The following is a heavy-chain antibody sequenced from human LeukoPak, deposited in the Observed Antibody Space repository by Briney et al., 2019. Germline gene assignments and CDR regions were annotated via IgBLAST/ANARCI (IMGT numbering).Heavy chain of an antibody. CDR2: ISWNSDSI. J-gene: IGHJ4*01. CDR1: GFTFDDYA. V-gene: IGHV3-9*01. D-gene: IGHD6-25*01. CDR3: AKGDSAIVAAGIEY. Sequence: PGGSLRLSCAASGFTFDDYAMHWVRQAPGKGLEGVSGISWNSDSIDYGESVKGRFTISRDNGKNSLYLQMNSLRGDDTAFYYCAKGDSAIVAAGIEYWGHGTLVTVSS.